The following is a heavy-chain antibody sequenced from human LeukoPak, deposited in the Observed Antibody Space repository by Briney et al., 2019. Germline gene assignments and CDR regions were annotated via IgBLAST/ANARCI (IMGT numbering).Heavy chain of an antibody. Sequence: SETLSLTCTVSNGSITTYYWSWVRQSAGKGLEWIGRIHSSGSTNSNPSLKSRLTMSVDTSKNQFSLKLRSVTAADTAVYYCARDRDSSGWYLNWFDPWGQGTLVTVSS. CDR1: NGSITTYY. CDR3: ARDRDSSGWYLNWFDP. J-gene: IGHJ5*02. CDR2: IHSSGST. V-gene: IGHV4-4*07. D-gene: IGHD6-19*01.